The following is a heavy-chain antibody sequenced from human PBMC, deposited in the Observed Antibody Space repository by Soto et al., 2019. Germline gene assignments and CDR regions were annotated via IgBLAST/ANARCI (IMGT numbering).Heavy chain of an antibody. J-gene: IGHJ6*02. D-gene: IGHD3-16*01. CDR1: GYTFSDFD. CDR2: MNAKSGDT. V-gene: IGHV1-8*01. CDR3: ARGNPFNYAGFDV. Sequence: ASVKVSCKASGYTFSDFDINWLRQAAGQGPEWMGWMNAKSGDTFSAQRLQGKFSMTWDTSLSTAYMEVGSLTSDDAAIYYCARGNPFNYAGFDVWGQGTTVTVSS.